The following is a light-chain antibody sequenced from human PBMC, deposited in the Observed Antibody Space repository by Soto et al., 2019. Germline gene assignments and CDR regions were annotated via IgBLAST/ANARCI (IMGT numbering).Light chain of an antibody. Sequence: SYELTQPPSVSVAPGQTARITRGGNDVGSKSVYWYQQKPGQAPVLVVYEDSDRPSGIPERFSGSNSGNTSTLTISRVEAGDEADYYCQVGDSSSDHVVFGGGTKLTVL. CDR1: DVGSKS. V-gene: IGLV3-21*02. J-gene: IGLJ2*01. CDR3: QVGDSSSDHVV. CDR2: EDS.